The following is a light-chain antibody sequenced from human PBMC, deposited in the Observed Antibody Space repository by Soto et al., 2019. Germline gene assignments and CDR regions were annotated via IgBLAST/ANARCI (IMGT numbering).Light chain of an antibody. CDR3: SSYTTSTTGV. CDR1: SSDVGAYNY. V-gene: IGLV2-14*01. Sequence: QSVLTQPASVSGSPGQSITISCTGTSSDVGAYNYVSWFQQHPGKAPRLIIYDVSNRPSGVSNRLSGSKSGNTASLTISGLQAEDEADYYCSSYTTSTTGVFGGGTKVTVL. CDR2: DVS. J-gene: IGLJ3*02.